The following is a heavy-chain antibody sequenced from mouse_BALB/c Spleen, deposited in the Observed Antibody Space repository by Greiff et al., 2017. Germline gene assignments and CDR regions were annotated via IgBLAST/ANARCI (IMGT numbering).Heavy chain of an antibody. CDR3: ASHYYGSSPRYYAMDY. J-gene: IGHJ4*01. CDR2: IDPANGNT. V-gene: IGHV14-3*02. D-gene: IGHD1-1*01. Sequence: EVQLQQSGAELVKPGASVKLSCAASGFNIKDTYMHWVKQRPEQGLEWIGRIDPANGNTKYDPKFQGKATITADTSSNTAYLQLSSLTSEDTAVYYCASHYYGSSPRYYAMDYWGQGTSVTVSS. CDR1: GFNIKDTY.